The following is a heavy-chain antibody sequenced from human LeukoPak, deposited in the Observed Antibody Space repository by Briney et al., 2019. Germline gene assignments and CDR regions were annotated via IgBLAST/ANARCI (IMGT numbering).Heavy chain of an antibody. J-gene: IGHJ4*02. CDR3: VRDMSGKYSFDY. D-gene: IGHD1-26*01. CDR1: GFTFSSYG. CDR2: IHHNGEMT. Sequence: PGGSLRLSCAASGFTFSSYGMHWVRQAPGKALEYVSFIHHNGEMTSYAESVRGRFTVSRDNSKNTLFLELSSLRTDDTAVYYCVRDMSGKYSFDYWGQGTLVIVST. V-gene: IGHV3-64D*06.